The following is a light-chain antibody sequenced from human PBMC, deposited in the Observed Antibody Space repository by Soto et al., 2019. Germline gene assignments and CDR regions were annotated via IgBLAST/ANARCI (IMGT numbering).Light chain of an antibody. CDR3: QQHNQWPSRT. V-gene: IGKV3-15*01. CDR2: GAS. CDR1: QNVGSN. J-gene: IGKJ1*01. Sequence: EMVLTQSPVTLSVSPGERATLSCRASQNVGSNLAWYQQNPGQAPRLLIYGASTRASGIPGRFSGSGSGTAFTLTISSLQPEDFAVYFCQQHNQWPSRTFGQGTKVEIK.